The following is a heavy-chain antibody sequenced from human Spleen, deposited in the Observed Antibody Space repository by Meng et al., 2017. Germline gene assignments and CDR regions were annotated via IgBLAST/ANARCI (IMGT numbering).Heavy chain of an antibody. V-gene: IGHV5-51*01. D-gene: IGHD6-13*01. CDR2: IYPGDSDT. Sequence: GGSLRLSCKGSGYSFTSYWIGWVRQMPGKGLEWMGIIYPGDSDTRYSPSFQGQVTISADKSISTAYMDLSGLRSDDTAVYYCARDEDISAAGKLFGDYWGQGTLVTVSS. CDR1: GYSFTSYW. CDR3: ARDEDISAAGKLFGDY. J-gene: IGHJ4*02.